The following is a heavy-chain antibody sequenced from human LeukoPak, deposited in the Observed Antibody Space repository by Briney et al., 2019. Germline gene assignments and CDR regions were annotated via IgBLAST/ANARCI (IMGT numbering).Heavy chain of an antibody. V-gene: IGHV3-49*03. CDR3: TRDRWGYCSSTSCSHFDY. J-gene: IGHJ4*02. CDR1: GFTFGDHA. CDR2: IRSKAYGGTT. Sequence: PGRSLRLSCTASGFTFGDHAMSWFRQAPGKGLEWVGFIRSKAYGGTTEYAASVKGRFTISRDDSKSIAYLQMNSLKTEDTAVYYCTRDRWGYCSSTSCSHFDYWGQGTLVTVSS. D-gene: IGHD2-2*01.